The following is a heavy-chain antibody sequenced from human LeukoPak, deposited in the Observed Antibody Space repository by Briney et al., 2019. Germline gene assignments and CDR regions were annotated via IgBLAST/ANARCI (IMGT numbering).Heavy chain of an antibody. CDR3: ARYSSSYYYYGMDV. V-gene: IGHV1-18*01. CDR1: GDTFSTHG. J-gene: IGHJ6*02. Sequence: ASVRVSCKASGDTFSTHGLSWVRQAPGQGLEWMGWISAYNGNTNYAQKLQGRVTMTTDTSTSTAYMELRSLRSDDTAVYYCARYSSSYYYYGMDVWGQGTTVTVSS. CDR2: ISAYNGNT. D-gene: IGHD6-6*01.